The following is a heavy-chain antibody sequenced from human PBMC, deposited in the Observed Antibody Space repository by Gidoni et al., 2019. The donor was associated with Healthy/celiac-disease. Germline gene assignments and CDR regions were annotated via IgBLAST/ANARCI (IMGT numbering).Heavy chain of an antibody. CDR1: GFTFDDYA. D-gene: IGHD2-15*01. CDR3: AKSSACSGGSCYSVGWYFDL. J-gene: IGHJ2*01. CDR2: ISWNSGSI. V-gene: IGHV3-9*01. Sequence: EVQLVESGGGLVQPGRFLRLSCAASGFTFDDYAMHWVRQAPGKGLEWVSGISWNSGSIGYADSVKGRFTISRDNAKNSLYLQMNSLRAEDTALYYCAKSSACSGGSCYSVGWYFDLWGRGTLVTVSS.